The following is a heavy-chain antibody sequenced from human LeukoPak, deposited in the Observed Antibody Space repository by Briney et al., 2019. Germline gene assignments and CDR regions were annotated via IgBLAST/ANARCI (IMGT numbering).Heavy chain of an antibody. D-gene: IGHD3-3*01. J-gene: IGHJ4*02. Sequence: GESLKISCEVYGYSFTTYWLGWVRQMPGKGLEWMGIIYPADSDTRYSPSFQGQVTISADKSISTAYLQWSSLKASDTAMYYCARQATNRVVSDYWGQGTLVTVSS. CDR1: GYSFTTYW. CDR2: IYPADSDT. V-gene: IGHV5-51*01. CDR3: ARQATNRVVSDY.